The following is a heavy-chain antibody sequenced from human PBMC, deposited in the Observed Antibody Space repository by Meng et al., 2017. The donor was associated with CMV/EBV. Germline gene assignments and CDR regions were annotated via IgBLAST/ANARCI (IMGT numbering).Heavy chain of an antibody. CDR2: ISYSGDT. D-gene: IGHD3-16*01. CDR3: ARGPGGYYFDY. Sequence: CIVSDGSINSIGNYWPWIRQYPGKGLEWLGFISYSGDTYYNPSLKSRLIISLDLSQNHFSLNLSSVTAADTALYYCARGPGGYYFDYWGQGTLVTVSS. CDR1: DGSINSIGNY. V-gene: IGHV4-31*03. J-gene: IGHJ4*02.